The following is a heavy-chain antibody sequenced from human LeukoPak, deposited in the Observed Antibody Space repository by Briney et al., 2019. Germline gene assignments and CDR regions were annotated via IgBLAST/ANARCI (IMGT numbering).Heavy chain of an antibody. CDR1: GGSISSHY. Sequence: PSETLSLTCTVSGGSISSHYWSWIRQPPGKGLEWIGYIYYSGSTNYNPSLKSRVTISVDTSKNQFSLKLSSVTAADTAVYYCARADNWNYGPNDYWGQGTLVTVSS. D-gene: IGHD1-7*01. CDR2: IYYSGST. V-gene: IGHV4-59*11. J-gene: IGHJ4*02. CDR3: ARADNWNYGPNDY.